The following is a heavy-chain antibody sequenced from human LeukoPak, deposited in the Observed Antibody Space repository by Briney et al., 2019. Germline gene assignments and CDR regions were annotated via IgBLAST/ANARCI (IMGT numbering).Heavy chain of an antibody. CDR3: AKTALDDFWSGYSYYYYYYYMDV. CDR1: GFTFSSDA. CDR2: IRGSGGGT. D-gene: IGHD3-3*01. V-gene: IGHV3-23*01. Sequence: GGSLRLSCAASGFTFSSDAMSGVREAPGKGLEWVSAIRGSGGGTYYADSVKGRFTISRDNSKNTLYLQMNSLRAEDTAVYYCAKTALDDFWSGYSYYYYYYYMDVWGKGTTVTVSS. J-gene: IGHJ6*03.